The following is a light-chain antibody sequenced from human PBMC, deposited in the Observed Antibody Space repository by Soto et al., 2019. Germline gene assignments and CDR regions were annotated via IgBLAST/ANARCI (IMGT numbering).Light chain of an antibody. J-gene: IGKJ4*01. Sequence: EIVLTQSPGTLSLSPGERATLSCRASQSVSSSYLAWYQQTPGQAHRLLSYGASSRATGIPDRFSGSGSGTDFSLTISRLEPEDCAVYYCQQYGIQLTFGGGNKVEIK. CDR2: GAS. V-gene: IGKV3-20*01. CDR1: QSVSSSY. CDR3: QQYGIQLT.